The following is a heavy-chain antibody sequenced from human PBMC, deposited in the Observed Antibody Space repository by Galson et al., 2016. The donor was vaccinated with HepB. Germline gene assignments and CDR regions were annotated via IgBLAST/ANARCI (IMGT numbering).Heavy chain of an antibody. J-gene: IGHJ4*02. CDR1: GHSISSAYW. CDR2: IYQSGTT. V-gene: IGHV4-4*01. Sequence: ETLSLTCVVSGHSISSAYWWSWVRQPPGKGLEWIGEIYQSGTTNYNPSLEGRVTISVDKAKNQFSLSLTSLTAADTAVYCCASKYTVLDYWGQGTLATVSS. CDR3: ASKYTVLDY. D-gene: IGHD4-17*01.